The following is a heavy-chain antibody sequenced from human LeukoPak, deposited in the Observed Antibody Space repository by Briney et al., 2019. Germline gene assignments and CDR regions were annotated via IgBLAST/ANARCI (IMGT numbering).Heavy chain of an antibody. D-gene: IGHD7-27*01. CDR3: AASLGPRDY. CDR1: GFTFSSYE. J-gene: IGHJ4*02. V-gene: IGHV3-48*03. Sequence: GGSLRLSCAASGFTFSSYETNWVRQAPGKGLEWISYITSTSNSIYYAESVKGRFTISRDNTKNSLYLQMDSLRVEDTALYFCAASLGPRDYWGQRILVTVSS. CDR2: ITSTSNSI.